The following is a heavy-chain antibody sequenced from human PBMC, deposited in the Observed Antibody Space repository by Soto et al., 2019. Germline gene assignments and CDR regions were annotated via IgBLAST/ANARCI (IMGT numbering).Heavy chain of an antibody. CDR3: ARVVPNITMVRGVNPLPYYMDV. V-gene: IGHV1-2*04. D-gene: IGHD3-10*01. CDR1: GYTFSNYE. Sequence: GASVKVSCKASGYTFSNYEINWVRQAAGQGLEWMGWMNPNRVGTNYAQKFQGWVTMTRDTSISTAYMELSRLRSDDTAVYYCARVVPNITMVRGVNPLPYYMDVWGKGTTVTVSS. J-gene: IGHJ6*03. CDR2: MNPNRVGT.